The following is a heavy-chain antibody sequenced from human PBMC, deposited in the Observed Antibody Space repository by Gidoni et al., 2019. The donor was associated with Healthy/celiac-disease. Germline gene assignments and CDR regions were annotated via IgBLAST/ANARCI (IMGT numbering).Heavy chain of an antibody. D-gene: IGHD3-10*01. CDR3: ARRGVTMVRGVIITFDAFDI. CDR2: IYPGDSDT. J-gene: IGHJ3*02. Sequence: EVQLVQSGAEVKKPGESLKISCKGSGYSFTSYWIGWVRQMPGKGLEWMGIIYPGDSDTRYSPSFQGQVTISADKSISTAYLQWSSLKASDTAMYYCARRGVTMVRGVIITFDAFDIWGQGTMVTVSS. V-gene: IGHV5-51*03. CDR1: GYSFTSYW.